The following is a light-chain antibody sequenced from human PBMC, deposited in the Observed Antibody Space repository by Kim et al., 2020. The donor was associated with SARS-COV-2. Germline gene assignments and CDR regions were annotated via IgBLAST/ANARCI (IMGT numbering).Light chain of an antibody. CDR3: QQYNNWPPYT. V-gene: IGKV3-15*01. CDR2: DAS. CDR1: QSVSSK. Sequence: EVVMTQSPGTVSVSPGQRVTLSCRASQSVSSKVAWYQQKPGQAPRLLIYDASTRATDIPARFSGSGSGTEFTLTISSLQSEDFAVYYCQQYNNWPPYTFGQGTKLEI. J-gene: IGKJ2*01.